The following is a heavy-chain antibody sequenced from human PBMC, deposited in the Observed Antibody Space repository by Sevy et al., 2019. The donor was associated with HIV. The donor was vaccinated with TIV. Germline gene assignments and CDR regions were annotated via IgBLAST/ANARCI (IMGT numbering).Heavy chain of an antibody. CDR3: ARVGRDILSRRGDY. J-gene: IGHJ4*02. V-gene: IGHV4-31*03. D-gene: IGHD3-9*01. CDR2: IYYSGST. CDR1: GGSINSVGYF. Sequence: SETLSLTCTVSGGSINSVGYFWSWIRQHPGKGLEWIGYIYYSGSTYYNPSLKSRITISLDTSKNQFSLKLSSVTAADTAVYYCARVGRDILSRRGDYWGQGTLVTVSS.